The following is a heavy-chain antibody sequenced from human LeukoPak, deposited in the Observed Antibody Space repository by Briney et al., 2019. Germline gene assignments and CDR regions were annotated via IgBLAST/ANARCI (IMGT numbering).Heavy chain of an antibody. V-gene: IGHV3-49*04. CDR3: TRDRRQDIVVVPAASFGY. J-gene: IGHJ4*02. D-gene: IGHD2-2*01. CDR2: IRSKAYGGTT. Sequence: GGSLRLSCAASGFTFSSYSMNWVRQAPGKGLEWVGFIRSKAYGGTTEYAASVKGRFTISRDDSKSIAYLQMNSLKTEDTAVYYCTRDRRQDIVVVPAASFGYWGQGTLVTVSS. CDR1: GFTFSSYS.